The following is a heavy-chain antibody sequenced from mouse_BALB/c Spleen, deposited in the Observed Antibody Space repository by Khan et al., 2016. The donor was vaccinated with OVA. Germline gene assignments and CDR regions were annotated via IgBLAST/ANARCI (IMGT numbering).Heavy chain of an antibody. Sequence: QVQLQQSGAELAKPGASVKMSCKASGYTFTSYWMHWVKQRPGQGLEWIGYINPSTGYTEYNQKFKDKATLTADKSSSTAYMQLSSLTSEDSAVYYCASEEYYYGSSSHYVDYWGQGTTLTVSS. CDR3: ASEEYYYGSSSHYVDY. CDR1: GYTFTSYW. D-gene: IGHD1-1*01. J-gene: IGHJ2*01. CDR2: INPSTGYT. V-gene: IGHV1-7*01.